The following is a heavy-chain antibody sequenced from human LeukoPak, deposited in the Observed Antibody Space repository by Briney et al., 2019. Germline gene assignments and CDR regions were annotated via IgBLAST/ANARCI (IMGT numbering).Heavy chain of an antibody. Sequence: GGSLRLSCVVSGLTVSSNYMSWVRQAPGNGLEWVSVIYSGGTTNYADSVKGRFIVYRDNSKNTLYLQMNSLRAEDTAVYYCASKLTTGYWGQGTLVTVSS. CDR2: IYSGGTT. D-gene: IGHD4-17*01. V-gene: IGHV3-66*01. CDR3: ASKLTTGY. J-gene: IGHJ4*02. CDR1: GLTVSSNY.